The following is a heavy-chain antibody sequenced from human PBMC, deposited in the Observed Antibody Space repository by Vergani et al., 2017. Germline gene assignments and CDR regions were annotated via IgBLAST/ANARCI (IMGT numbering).Heavy chain of an antibody. D-gene: IGHD3-3*01. CDR3: ARDQFGGITIFGVVTGIGYMDV. J-gene: IGHJ6*03. CDR2: ISSSSSYI. Sequence: EVQLLESGGGLVKPGGSLRLSCAASGFTFSSYSMNWVRQAPGKGLEWVSSISSSSSYIYYADSVKGRFTISRDNAKNSLYLQMNSLRAEDTAVYYCARDQFGGITIFGVVTGIGYMDVWGKGTTVTVSS. CDR1: GFTFSSYS. V-gene: IGHV3-21*01.